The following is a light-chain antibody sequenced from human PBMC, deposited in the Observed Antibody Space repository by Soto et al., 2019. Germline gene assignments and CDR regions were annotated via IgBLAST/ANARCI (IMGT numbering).Light chain of an antibody. Sequence: DIQMTQSPSTLSAFVGDRVTITCRASQSISSWLAWYQQKPGKAPKLLIYAASSLQTGVPSRFSGSGSGTDFSLTISSLQPEDFSTYYCQQSYSTPRTFGQGTKVDIK. CDR1: QSISSW. J-gene: IGKJ1*01. CDR2: AAS. V-gene: IGKV1-39*01. CDR3: QQSYSTPRT.